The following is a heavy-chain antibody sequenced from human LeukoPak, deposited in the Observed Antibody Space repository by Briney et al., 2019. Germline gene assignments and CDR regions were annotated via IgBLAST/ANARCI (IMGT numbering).Heavy chain of an antibody. CDR1: GFTISGFE. CDR2: ISSSSTYT. J-gene: IGHJ4*02. V-gene: IGHV3-11*03. CDR3: AKLRGYSNSRYFDY. D-gene: IGHD6-13*01. Sequence: GGSLRLSCAASGFTISGFEMNWVRLAPGKGLEWVSYISSSSTYTNYADSVKGRFTISRDNAKNSLYLQVNSLRAEDTAVYYCAKLRGYSNSRYFDYWGQGTLVTVSS.